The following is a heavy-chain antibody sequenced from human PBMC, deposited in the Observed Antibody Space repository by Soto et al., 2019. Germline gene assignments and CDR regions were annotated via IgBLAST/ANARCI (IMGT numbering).Heavy chain of an antibody. J-gene: IGHJ5*02. CDR3: ARDFTPSRDGYNLIGGWFDP. Sequence: QVQLVQSGAEVKKPGSSVKVSCKASGGTFSSYAISWVRQAPGQGLEWMGGIIPIFGTANYAQKFQGRVTITADESXXTXYXXLSSLRSEDTAVYYCARDFTPSRDGYNLIGGWFDPWGQGTLVTVSS. CDR1: GGTFSSYA. V-gene: IGHV1-69*12. CDR2: IIPIFGTA. D-gene: IGHD5-12*01.